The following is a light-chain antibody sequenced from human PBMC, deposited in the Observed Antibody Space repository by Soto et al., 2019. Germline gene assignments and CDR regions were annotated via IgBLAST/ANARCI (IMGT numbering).Light chain of an antibody. CDR1: QSISTW. J-gene: IGKJ1*01. CDR2: KAS. V-gene: IGKV1-5*03. CDR3: QQYSSYPRT. Sequence: DIQMTQSPSTLSASVGDRVTITCRASQSISTWLAWYQQKPGKAPKLLIYKASSLESGVPSRFSGGGSGTEFTLTISSLQPDDFATFYCQQYSSYPRTFGQGTKVEIK.